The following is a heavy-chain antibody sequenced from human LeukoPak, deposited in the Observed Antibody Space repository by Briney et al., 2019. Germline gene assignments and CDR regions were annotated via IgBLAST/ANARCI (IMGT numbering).Heavy chain of an antibody. D-gene: IGHD6-19*01. CDR1: GYSFTSYW. Sequence: GESLKISCKASGYSFTSYWINWARQMPGKGLEWMGTIDPSDSYTKYSPSFQGHVTISVDKSISTAYLQWSSLKVSDTAMYYCARHLSSGLLDYWGQGILVTVSS. V-gene: IGHV5-10-1*01. CDR3: ARHLSSGLLDY. CDR2: IDPSDSYT. J-gene: IGHJ4*02.